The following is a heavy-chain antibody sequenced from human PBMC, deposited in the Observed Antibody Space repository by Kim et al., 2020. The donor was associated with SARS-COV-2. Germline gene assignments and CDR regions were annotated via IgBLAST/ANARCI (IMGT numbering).Heavy chain of an antibody. D-gene: IGHD3-10*01. J-gene: IGHJ5*02. CDR3: ARDNYYGSGRNWFDS. CDR2: IYYSGDT. CDR1: GGSISGYY. V-gene: IGHV4-59*13. Sequence: SETLSLTCTVSGGSISGYYWSWIRQPPKKGLEWIGYIYYSGDTKYNPSLKSRVTMSVDTSKNQFSLKLNSVTAADTAVYYCARDNYYGSGRNWFDSWGQG.